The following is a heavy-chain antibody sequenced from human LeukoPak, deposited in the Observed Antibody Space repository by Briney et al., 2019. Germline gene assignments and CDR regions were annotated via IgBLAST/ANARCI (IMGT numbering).Heavy chain of an antibody. D-gene: IGHD6-25*01. Sequence: GGSPRLSCAASGFTFSSYGMHWVRQAPGKGLEWVAFIRFDGTNKYYVDSVKGRFTISRDNSKNRLYLLMNSLRSDDTAVYYCAKPYVKTIIAAPLFPYYFDYWGQGTLVTVSS. CDR2: IRFDGTNK. J-gene: IGHJ4*02. CDR1: GFTFSSYG. CDR3: AKPYVKTIIAAPLFPYYFDY. V-gene: IGHV3-30*02.